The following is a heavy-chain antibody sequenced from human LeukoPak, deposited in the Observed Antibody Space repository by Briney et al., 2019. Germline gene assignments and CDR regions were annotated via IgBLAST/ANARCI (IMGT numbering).Heavy chain of an antibody. D-gene: IGHD2-15*01. CDR1: GGSISSVDYY. V-gene: IGHV4-30-4*01. Sequence: SETLSLTCAVSGGSISSVDYYWTWIRQPPGKGLEWIGYIHNSGITHYKPSLRSRVTISMDTSMNQFSLELNSVAAADTAVYYCARVESGYCTGGRCFPVWGQGTMVTVSS. CDR3: ARVESGYCTGGRCFPV. J-gene: IGHJ3*01. CDR2: IHNSGIT.